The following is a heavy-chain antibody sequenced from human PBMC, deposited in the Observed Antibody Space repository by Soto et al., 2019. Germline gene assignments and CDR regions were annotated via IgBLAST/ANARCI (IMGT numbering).Heavy chain of an antibody. J-gene: IGHJ4*02. CDR3: ARKGFTFDY. CDR2: ISWNSGNI. V-gene: IGHV3-9*01. Sequence: PGGSLRLSCAASGFTFDDFAMHWVRQAPGKGLEWVSGISWNSGNIDYADSVKGRFTISRDNAKNSLYLHMSSLRAEDTALYYCARKGFTFDYWGQGTLVTAPQ. CDR1: GFTFDDFA.